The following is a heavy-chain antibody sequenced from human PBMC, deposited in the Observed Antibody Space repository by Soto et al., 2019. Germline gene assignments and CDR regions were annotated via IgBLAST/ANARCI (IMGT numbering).Heavy chain of an antibody. CDR2: IYPGDSDT. CDR1: RYRFTSYW. Sequence: GESLKISCTGSRYRFTSYWIGWVRQMPGKGLDWMGIIYPGDSDTRYSPSFQGQVTISADKSISTAYLQWSSLKASDTAMYYCARVPTYYHYYMDVWGTGTTVTVSS. J-gene: IGHJ6*03. V-gene: IGHV5-51*01. CDR3: ARVPTYYHYYMDV.